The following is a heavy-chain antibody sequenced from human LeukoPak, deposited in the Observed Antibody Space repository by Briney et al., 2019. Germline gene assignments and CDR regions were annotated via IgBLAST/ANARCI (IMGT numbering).Heavy chain of an antibody. J-gene: IGHJ4*02. CDR2: INPNSGGT. Sequence: GASVKVSCKASGYTFTGYYMHWVRQAPGQGLEWMGWINPNSGGTNYAQKFQGRVTMTRDTSISTAYMELSSLRSEDTAVYYCALPDYYDSSGYSKVVDYWGQGTLVTVSS. CDR3: ALPDYYDSSGYSKVVDY. CDR1: GYTFTGYY. D-gene: IGHD3-22*01. V-gene: IGHV1-2*02.